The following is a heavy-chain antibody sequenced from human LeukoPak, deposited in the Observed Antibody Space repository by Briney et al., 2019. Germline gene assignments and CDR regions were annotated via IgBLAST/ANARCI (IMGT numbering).Heavy chain of an antibody. CDR2: INPNSGGT. D-gene: IGHD5-12*01. V-gene: IGHV1-2*02. J-gene: IGHJ4*02. Sequence: GASVKVSCKASGYTFTGYYMHWVRQAPGQGLEWMGWINPNSGGTNYAQKFQGRVTMTRDMSTSTAYMELSSLTSDDTAVYYCAREKIGSGYDQDLDYWGQGTLVTVSS. CDR3: AREKIGSGYDQDLDY. CDR1: GYTFTGYY.